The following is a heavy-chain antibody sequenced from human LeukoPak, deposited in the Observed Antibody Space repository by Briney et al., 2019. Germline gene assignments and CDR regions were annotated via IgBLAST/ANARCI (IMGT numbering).Heavy chain of an antibody. CDR3: ARRGLRSQSGEPYYGSDV. D-gene: IGHD3-10*01. CDR2: IKQDGSEK. V-gene: IGHV3-7*01. J-gene: IGHJ6*02. Sequence: GGSLRLSCAASEFTFSNYWMSWVRQAPGKGLDWVANIKQDGSEKQYVESVKGRFTISRDNAKNSLYLQMNSLRAEDTAVYYCARRGLRSQSGEPYYGSDVWGQGTTVTVSS. CDR1: EFTFSNYW.